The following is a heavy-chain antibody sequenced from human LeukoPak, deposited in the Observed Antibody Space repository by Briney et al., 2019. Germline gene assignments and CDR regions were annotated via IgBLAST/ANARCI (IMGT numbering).Heavy chain of an antibody. J-gene: IGHJ6*03. CDR2: TYYRSKWYN. Sequence: SQTLSLTCAISGDSVSSNSAAWNWIRQSPSRGLEWLGRTYYRSKWYNDYAVSVKSRITINPDTSKNQFSLQLNSVTPEDTAVYYCAREKRDTVVVHYYYYYYMDVWGKGTTVTVSS. CDR3: AREKRDTVVVHYYYYYYMDV. D-gene: IGHD2-15*01. CDR1: GDSVSSNSAA. V-gene: IGHV6-1*01.